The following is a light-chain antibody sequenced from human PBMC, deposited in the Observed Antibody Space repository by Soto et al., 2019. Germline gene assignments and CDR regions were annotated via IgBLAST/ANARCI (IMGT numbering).Light chain of an antibody. Sequence: DIQMTQSPSTLSVSVGDRVTITCRASQTISSWLAWYQQKPGKAPKLLIYKASNLKSGVPSRFSGSGSGTEFTLTIGSLQPDDFATYYCQQYNSYSWTFGQGTKVDIK. CDR1: QTISSW. CDR3: QQYNSYSWT. V-gene: IGKV1-5*03. J-gene: IGKJ1*01. CDR2: KAS.